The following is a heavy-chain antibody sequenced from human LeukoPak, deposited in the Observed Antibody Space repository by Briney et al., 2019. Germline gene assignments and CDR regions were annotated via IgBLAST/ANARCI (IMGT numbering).Heavy chain of an antibody. V-gene: IGHV1-69*13. J-gene: IGHJ2*01. D-gene: IGHD2-21*02. CDR2: IITILGTA. CDR1: GVPFSTYA. CDR3: ARRSLYCGGGCGWDLDL. Sequence: SLKVSCNGSGVPFSTYANTWGRQGPGQGLGLMGGIITILGTANYAQKFQGRVTLTADESTSTAYMELSSLSSEGTAVYYGARRSLYCGGGCGWDLDLWGGGALVTVSS.